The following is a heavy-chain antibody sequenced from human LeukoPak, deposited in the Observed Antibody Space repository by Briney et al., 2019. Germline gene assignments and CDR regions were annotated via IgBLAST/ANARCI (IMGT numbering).Heavy chain of an antibody. CDR1: GFSFYSSGVG. V-gene: IGHV2-5*02. Sequence: SGPTLVNPTQTLTMTCTFSGFSFYSSGVGEGWIRLPPGKAREWLAVISWDDDKRYNPSLRSRLNISKDVSKSQVFLEVGYLDPVNAATYYWAHMTPGHLTGSDNSYFDNWGPGPLMTV. J-gene: IGHJ4*02. D-gene: IGHD1-1*01. CDR3: AHMTPGHLTGSDNSYFDN. CDR2: ISWDDDK.